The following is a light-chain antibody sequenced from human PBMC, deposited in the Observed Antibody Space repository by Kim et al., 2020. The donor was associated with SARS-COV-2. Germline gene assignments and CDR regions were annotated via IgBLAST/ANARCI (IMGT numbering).Light chain of an antibody. J-gene: IGKJ4*01. V-gene: IGKV3-15*01. Sequence: VSPGDTATLACRARQSFSNSLAWYQHKPGQAPRLLIYAASNGASGVPARFRGGGSGTEFTLTISSLQSEDFAVYYCQQFNKWPLTFGGGTKVDIK. CDR2: AAS. CDR3: QQFNKWPLT. CDR1: QSFSNS.